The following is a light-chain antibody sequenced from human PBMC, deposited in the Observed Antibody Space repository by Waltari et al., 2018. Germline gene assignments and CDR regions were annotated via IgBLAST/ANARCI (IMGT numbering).Light chain of an antibody. Sequence: DIQMTQSPSSLSASVGDRVTITCQASQDISHYLAWFQQKPGKAPKSLIYAASNLQSGVPSKFSGGGSGTDFTLTISSLQPEDFATYYCQQYKSYPLTFGGGTKVEIK. CDR1: QDISHY. V-gene: IGKV1-16*02. CDR2: AAS. CDR3: QQYKSYPLT. J-gene: IGKJ4*01.